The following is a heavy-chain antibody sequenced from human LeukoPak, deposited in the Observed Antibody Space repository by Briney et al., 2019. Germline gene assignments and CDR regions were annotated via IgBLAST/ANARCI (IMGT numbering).Heavy chain of an antibody. CDR1: GGSISSSSYY. CDR3: ARQTMIVVVITSFSPDAFDI. J-gene: IGHJ3*02. D-gene: IGHD3-22*01. Sequence: PSETLSLTCTVSGGSISSSSYYWGWIRQPPGKGLEWIGSVYYSGSTYYNPSLKSRVTISVDTSKNQFSLKLSSVTAADTAVYYCARQTMIVVVITSFSPDAFDIWGQGTMVTVSS. CDR2: VYYSGST. V-gene: IGHV4-39*01.